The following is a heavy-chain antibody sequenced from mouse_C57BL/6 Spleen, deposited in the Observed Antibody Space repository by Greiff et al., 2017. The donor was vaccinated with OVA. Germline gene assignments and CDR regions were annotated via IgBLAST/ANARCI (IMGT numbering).Heavy chain of an antibody. CDR2: IDPSDSYT. CDR1: GYTFTSYW. D-gene: IGHD4-1*01. V-gene: IGHV1-69*01. Sequence: QVQLQQPGAELVMPGASVKLSCKASGYTFTSYWMHWVKQRPGQGLEWIGEIDPSDSYTNYNQKFKGKSTLTVDKSSSTAYMQLSSLTSEDSAVYYCARRGTGNCDYWGQGTTLTVSS. J-gene: IGHJ2*01. CDR3: ARRGTGNCDY.